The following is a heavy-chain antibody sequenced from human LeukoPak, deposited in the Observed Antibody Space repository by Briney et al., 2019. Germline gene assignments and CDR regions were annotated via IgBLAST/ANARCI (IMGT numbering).Heavy chain of an antibody. CDR2: ISWNSGSI. Sequence: GGSLRLSCAASGFTFDDYAMHWVRQAPGKGLEWVSGISWNSGSIVYADSVKGRFTISRDNAKNTVYLQMNSLRAEDTAVYYCARGMYYDILTGPLGFDYWGQGTLVTVSS. D-gene: IGHD3-9*01. CDR1: GFTFDDYA. CDR3: ARGMYYDILTGPLGFDY. V-gene: IGHV3-9*01. J-gene: IGHJ4*02.